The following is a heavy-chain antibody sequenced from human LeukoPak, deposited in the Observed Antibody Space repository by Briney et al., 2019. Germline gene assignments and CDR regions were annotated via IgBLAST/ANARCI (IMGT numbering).Heavy chain of an antibody. Sequence: PGGSLRLSCAASGFTFSSYAMSWVRQAPGKGLEWVSGLSGSGGSTNYADSVKGRFTISRDNSKNTLHLQMNRLRAEDTAVYYCASDRDYGGNYWFDPWGQGTLVTVSS. CDR1: GFTFSSYA. CDR3: ASDRDYGGNYWFDP. J-gene: IGHJ5*02. V-gene: IGHV3-23*01. D-gene: IGHD4-23*01. CDR2: LSGSGGST.